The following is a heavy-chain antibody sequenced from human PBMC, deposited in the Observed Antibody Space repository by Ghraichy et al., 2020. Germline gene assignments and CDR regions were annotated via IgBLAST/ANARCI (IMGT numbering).Heavy chain of an antibody. Sequence: GGSLRLSCAASGFTFSSYAMNWVRQAPGKGLEWVSTISGSGGGTYYADSVKGRFTISRDNSKNTLYLQMNSLGAEDTAVYYCAKGGDSSWYYFDYWGQGTLVTVSS. CDR1: GFTFSSYA. CDR3: AKGGDSSWYYFDY. V-gene: IGHV3-23*01. D-gene: IGHD6-13*01. CDR2: ISGSGGGT. J-gene: IGHJ4*02.